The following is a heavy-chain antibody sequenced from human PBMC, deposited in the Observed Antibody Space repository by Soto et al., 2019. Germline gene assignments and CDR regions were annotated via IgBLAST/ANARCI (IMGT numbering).Heavy chain of an antibody. CDR2: ISYDGSNK. D-gene: IGHD6-13*01. CDR3: ARERSSSWTYYGMDV. V-gene: IGHV3-30-3*01. CDR1: GFTFSSYA. Sequence: QVQLVESGGGLVQPGRSLRLSCAASGFTFSSYAMHWVRQAPGKGLEWVAVISYDGSNKYYADSVKGRFTISRDNSKHTLYLQMNSLRAEDTAVYYCARERSSSWTYYGMDVWGQGTTVTVSS. J-gene: IGHJ6*02.